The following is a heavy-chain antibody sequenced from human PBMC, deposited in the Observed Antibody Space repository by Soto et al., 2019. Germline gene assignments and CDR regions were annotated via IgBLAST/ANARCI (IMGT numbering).Heavy chain of an antibody. CDR1: GFTFSGSA. CDR2: IRNKPNNYAT. CDR3: TRPNSSGLYSWVDFDI. V-gene: IGHV3-73*02. J-gene: IGHJ3*02. D-gene: IGHD6-19*01. Sequence: EVQLVESGGGLVQPGGSLKLSCAASGFTFSGSAIHWVRQASGEGLEWIGRIRNKPNNYATAYAASVKGRFTISRDDSKNTAYLQMNSLKTEDTAVYYCTRPNSSGLYSWVDFDIWGQGTMVTVSS.